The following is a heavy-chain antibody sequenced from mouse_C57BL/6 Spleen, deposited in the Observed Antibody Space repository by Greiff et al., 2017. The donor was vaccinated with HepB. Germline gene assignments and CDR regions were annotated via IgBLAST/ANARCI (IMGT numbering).Heavy chain of an antibody. CDR3: ATSYYSNYDFDY. CDR1: GYTFTSYG. D-gene: IGHD2-5*01. Sequence: QVQLQQSGAELARPGASVKLSCKASGYTFTSYGISWVKQRTGQGLEWIGEIDPSDSYTNYNQKFKGKATLTVDTSSSTAYMQLSSLTSEDSAVYYCATSYYSNYDFDYWGQGTTLTVSS. CDR2: IDPSDSYT. J-gene: IGHJ2*01. V-gene: IGHV1-50*01.